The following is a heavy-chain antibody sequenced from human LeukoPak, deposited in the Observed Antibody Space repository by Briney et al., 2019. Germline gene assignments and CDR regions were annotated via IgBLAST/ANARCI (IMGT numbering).Heavy chain of an antibody. Sequence: ASVKVSCKASGYTFTGNGITWVRQAPGQGLEWMGWISGYNGNTVYAQMFQGRVTMTTDTSMSTAYMELRSLRSEDTAVYYCARDYPEEGFYMDVWGKGTTVTVSS. CDR3: ARDYPEEGFYMDV. CDR2: ISGYNGNT. J-gene: IGHJ6*03. V-gene: IGHV1-18*01. CDR1: GYTFTGNG.